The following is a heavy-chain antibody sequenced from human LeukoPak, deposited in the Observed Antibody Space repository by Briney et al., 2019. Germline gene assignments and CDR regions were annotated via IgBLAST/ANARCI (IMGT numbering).Heavy chain of an antibody. Sequence: GGSLRLSCAAAGFNFSTHAMSWVRQAPGKGLEWVSTIRGGDGNSYYSDTMKGRLTVSKDMAKNTLHLQLNSLRADDTAVYYCAKGSQWELLMGVFDFWGQGILVTVSS. J-gene: IGHJ4*02. D-gene: IGHD3-10*01. V-gene: IGHV3-23*01. CDR3: AKGSQWELLMGVFDF. CDR2: IRGGDGNS. CDR1: GFNFSTHA.